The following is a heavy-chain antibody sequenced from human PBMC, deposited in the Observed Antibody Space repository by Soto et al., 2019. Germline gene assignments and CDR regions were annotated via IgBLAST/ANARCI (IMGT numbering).Heavy chain of an antibody. D-gene: IGHD5-12*01. CDR3: AKSPRGDGYADRYFDL. Sequence: VQVLESGGGLVQPGGSLRLSCAASGFTFSTYALTWVRLAPGRGLEWVSSIKPSDITYYPDSVKGRFTVSRDNSKNTLYLQMNSLRAEDTAIYYCAKSPRGDGYADRYFDLWGRGTLVTVSS. CDR1: GFTFSTYA. J-gene: IGHJ2*01. CDR2: IKPSDIT. V-gene: IGHV3-23*01.